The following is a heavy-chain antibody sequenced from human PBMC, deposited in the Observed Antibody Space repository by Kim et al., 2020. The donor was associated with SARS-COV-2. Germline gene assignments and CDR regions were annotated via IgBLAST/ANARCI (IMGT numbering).Heavy chain of an antibody. J-gene: IGHJ1*01. CDR1: GFTVSSND. Sequence: GGSLRLSCAASGFTVSSNDMSWVRQAPGKGLEWVSAIYSGGSTSYADSAKGSFTISRDNTKNTLYLQMNSLRAEDTAVYYCATDGVDGSGGSCKDFQDWGQGTLVTVSS. CDR3: ATDGVDGSGGSCKDFQD. D-gene: IGHD2-15*01. V-gene: IGHV3-66*01. CDR2: IYSGGST.